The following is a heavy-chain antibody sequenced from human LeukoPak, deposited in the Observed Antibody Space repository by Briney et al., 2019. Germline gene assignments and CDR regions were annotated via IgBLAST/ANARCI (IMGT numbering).Heavy chain of an antibody. CDR2: IKEDGSEK. Sequence: GGSLRLSCAASGFTFSNYRMTWVRQAPGKGLEWVANIKEDGSEKYFVDSVKGRFTISRDNADNSLYLQMNSLRAEDTAFYYCARARDYGSGKANAFDIWGQGTMVTVSS. D-gene: IGHD3-10*01. J-gene: IGHJ3*02. CDR1: GFTFSNYR. V-gene: IGHV3-7*05. CDR3: ARARDYGSGKANAFDI.